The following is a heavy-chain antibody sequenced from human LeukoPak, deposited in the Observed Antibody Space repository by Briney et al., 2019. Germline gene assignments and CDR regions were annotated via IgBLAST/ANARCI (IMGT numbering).Heavy chain of an antibody. CDR3: ARAIAVAGTSSGPSFDY. D-gene: IGHD6-19*01. CDR1: GGSISTYY. V-gene: IGHV4-59*12. CDR2: IYFTGST. J-gene: IGHJ4*02. Sequence: SETLSLTCTVSGGSISTYYWSWIRQPPGRGLEWIGYIYFTGSTNYNPSLKSRVTISVDTSKNQFSLKLSSVTAADTAVYYCARAIAVAGTSSGPSFDYWGQGTLVTVSS.